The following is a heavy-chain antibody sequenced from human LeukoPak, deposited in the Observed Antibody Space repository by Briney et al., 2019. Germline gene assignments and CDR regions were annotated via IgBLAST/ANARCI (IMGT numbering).Heavy chain of an antibody. V-gene: IGHV3-9*03. D-gene: IGHD6-19*01. J-gene: IGHJ4*02. CDR1: GFTFDDYA. CDR2: TSWNSGSI. Sequence: PGRSLRLSCAASGFTFDDYAMHWVRQAPGEGLEWVSGTSWNSGSIGYADSVKGRFTISRDNAKNSLYLQMNSLRAEDMALYYCAKASQWLYYFDYWGQGTLVTVSS. CDR3: AKASQWLYYFDY.